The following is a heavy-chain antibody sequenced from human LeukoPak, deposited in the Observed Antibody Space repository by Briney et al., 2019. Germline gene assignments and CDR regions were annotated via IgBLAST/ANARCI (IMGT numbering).Heavy chain of an antibody. V-gene: IGHV3-23*01. CDR1: GFTFSSYA. J-gene: IGHJ5*02. D-gene: IGHD3-9*01. Sequence: PGGSLRLSCAASGFTFSSYAMSWVRQAPGKGLEWVSAISGSGGSTYYADSAKGRFTISRDNSENTLYLQMNSLRAEDTAVYYCAKDQGLRYFDWLALNWFDPWGQGTLVTVSS. CDR3: AKDQGLRYFDWLALNWFDP. CDR2: ISGSGGST.